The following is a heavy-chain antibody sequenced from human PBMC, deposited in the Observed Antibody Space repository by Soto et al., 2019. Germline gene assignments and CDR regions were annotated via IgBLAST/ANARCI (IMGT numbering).Heavy chain of an antibody. J-gene: IGHJ5*02. D-gene: IGHD3-9*01. V-gene: IGHV4-31*03. CDR2: IYYSGST. CDR1: GGSISSGGYY. Sequence: SETLSLTCTVSGGSISSGGYYWSWIRQHPGKGLGWIGYIYYSGSTYYNPSLKSRVTISVDTSKNQFSLKLSSVTAADTAVYYCARDRAKYYDILTGGHWFDPWGQGTLVTVSS. CDR3: ARDRAKYYDILTGGHWFDP.